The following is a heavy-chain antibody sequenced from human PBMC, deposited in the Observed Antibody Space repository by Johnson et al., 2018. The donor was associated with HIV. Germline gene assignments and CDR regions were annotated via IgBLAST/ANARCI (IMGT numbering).Heavy chain of an antibody. Sequence: VQLVESGGGLVKPGGSLRLSCVTSGFGFSTYYMSWIRQAPGKGLECLSYISSSGSSIYYTDSVKGRFTISRDNTKKSLYLQMNSLRAEDTAVYYCAKDPIVLVVYAISAFDIWGQGTMVTVSS. CDR3: AKDPIVLVVYAISAFDI. J-gene: IGHJ3*02. CDR2: ISSSGSSI. D-gene: IGHD2-8*02. V-gene: IGHV3-11*01. CDR1: GFGFSTYY.